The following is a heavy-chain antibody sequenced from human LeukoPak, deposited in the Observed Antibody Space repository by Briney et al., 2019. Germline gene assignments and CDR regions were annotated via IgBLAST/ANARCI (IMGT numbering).Heavy chain of an antibody. V-gene: IGHV1-2*04. CDR1: GYTFTGYY. J-gene: IGHJ1*01. Sequence: ASVKVSCKASGYTFTGYYMHWVRQAPGQGLEWMGWINPNSGGTNYAQKFQGWVTMTRDTSISTAYMELSRLRSDDTAVYYCARRMAASATGGRFQDWGQGSLVTVSS. CDR3: ARRMAASATGGRFQD. D-gene: IGHD6-25*01. CDR2: INPNSGGT.